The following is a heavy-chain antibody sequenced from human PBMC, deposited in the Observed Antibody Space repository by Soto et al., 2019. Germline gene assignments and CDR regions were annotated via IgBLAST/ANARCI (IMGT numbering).Heavy chain of an antibody. Sequence: GASVKVSCKASGYTFTGYYMHWVRQAPGQGLEWMGWINPNSGGTNYAQKFQGWVTMTRDTSISTAYMELSRLRSDDTAVYYCARVLMIPFSSYYYGMEVWGQGTTVTVSS. D-gene: IGHD2-8*01. J-gene: IGHJ6*02. CDR3: ARVLMIPFSSYYYGMEV. CDR2: INPNSGGT. CDR1: GYTFTGYY. V-gene: IGHV1-2*04.